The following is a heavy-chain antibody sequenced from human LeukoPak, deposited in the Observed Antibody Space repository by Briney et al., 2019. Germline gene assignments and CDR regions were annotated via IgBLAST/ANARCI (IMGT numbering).Heavy chain of an antibody. V-gene: IGHV4-34*01. J-gene: IGHJ6*02. CDR1: GGSFSGYY. CDR2: INHSGST. D-gene: IGHD2-2*02. CDR3: ARVGYCSSTSCYIGLGYYYYGMDV. Sequence: SGTLSLTCAVYGGSFSGYYWSWIRQPPGKGLEWIGEINHSGSTNYNPSLKSRVTISVDTSKNQFSLKLSSVTAADTAVYYCARVGYCSSTSCYIGLGYYYYGMDVWGQGTTVTVSS.